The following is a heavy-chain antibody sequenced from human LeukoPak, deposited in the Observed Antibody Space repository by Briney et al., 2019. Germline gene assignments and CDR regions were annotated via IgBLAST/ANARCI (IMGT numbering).Heavy chain of an antibody. V-gene: IGHV1-69*05. D-gene: IGHD3-10*01. CDR3: ARAWGTAMVRGVIITHDAFDI. J-gene: IGHJ3*02. CDR1: GGTFSSYA. CDR2: IIPIFGTA. Sequence: SVKVSCKASGGTFSSYAISWVRQAPGQGLEWMGRIIPIFGTANYAQKFQGRVTSTTDESTSTAYMELSSLRSEDTAVYYFARAWGTAMVRGVIITHDAFDIWGQGTMVTVSS.